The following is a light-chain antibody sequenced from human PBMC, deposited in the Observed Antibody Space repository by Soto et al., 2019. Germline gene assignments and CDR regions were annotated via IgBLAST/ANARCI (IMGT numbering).Light chain of an antibody. CDR1: QSVSSK. CDR3: RQYNNCPRT. Sequence: EIVLTQSPGTLSVSPGERATLSCRASQSVSSKLAWYQQKPGQAPRLLFYGASTGATGIPARFSGSGSETEFSLSISSLQSEDFAVYYCRQYNNCPRTFGHGTRVDIK. V-gene: IGKV3-15*01. J-gene: IGKJ1*01. CDR2: GAS.